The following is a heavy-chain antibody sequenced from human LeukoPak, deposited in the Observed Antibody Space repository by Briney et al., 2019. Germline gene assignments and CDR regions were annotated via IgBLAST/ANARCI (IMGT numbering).Heavy chain of an antibody. Sequence: GASVKVSCKASGYTFTSYDINWVRQAAGQGLEWMGWMNPNSGNTGYAQKFQGRVAITRNTSISTAYMELSSLRSEDTAVYYCARLNYDFWSGYYPYYYYIDVWGKGTTVTVSS. CDR1: GYTFTSYD. CDR2: MNPNSGNT. V-gene: IGHV1-8*03. D-gene: IGHD3-3*01. CDR3: ARLNYDFWSGYYPYYYYIDV. J-gene: IGHJ6*03.